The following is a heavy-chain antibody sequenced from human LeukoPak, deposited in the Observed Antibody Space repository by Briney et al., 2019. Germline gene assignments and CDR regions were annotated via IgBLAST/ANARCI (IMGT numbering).Heavy chain of an antibody. Sequence: SETLSLTCTVSGGSISSYYWSWIRQPPGKGLEWIGYIYYSGSTNYNPSLKSRVTISVDTSKNQSSLKLSSVTAADTAVYYCARGRSPITMVRGVKGGNYYYMDVWGKGTTVTVSS. D-gene: IGHD3-10*01. CDR1: GGSISSYY. J-gene: IGHJ6*03. CDR2: IYYSGST. CDR3: ARGRSPITMVRGVKGGNYYYMDV. V-gene: IGHV4-59*12.